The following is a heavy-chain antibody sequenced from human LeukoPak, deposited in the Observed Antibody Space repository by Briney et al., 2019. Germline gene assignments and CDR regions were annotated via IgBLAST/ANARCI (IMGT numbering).Heavy chain of an antibody. CDR1: GFTFSNYA. Sequence: AGGSLRLSCAASGFTFSNYAMNWVRQAPGRGLEWVSGIIGSGGSTYCADSVKGRFTISRDNSKNTLYLQMNSLRAEDTAVYYCAKRGLSVNGYDYWGQGTPVTVSS. J-gene: IGHJ4*02. D-gene: IGHD2-8*01. V-gene: IGHV3-23*01. CDR3: AKRGLSVNGYDY. CDR2: IIGSGGST.